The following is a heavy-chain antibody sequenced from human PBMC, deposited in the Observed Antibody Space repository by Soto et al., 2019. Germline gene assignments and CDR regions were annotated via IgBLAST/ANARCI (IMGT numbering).Heavy chain of an antibody. V-gene: IGHV3-66*01. CDR2: IYNEFT. J-gene: IGHJ3*02. CDR1: GFTVTEIY. Sequence: EVQLVESGGGLVQPGGSLRLSCVASGFTVTEIYMNWVRQAPGKGLECVSVIYNEFTDYADSVRGRFSISTDSSKNALYLQMNSLRAEDSAVCYCVREPRYCSGGSCSIMGDAFDIWGQGTMVTVSS. CDR3: VREPRYCSGGSCSIMGDAFDI. D-gene: IGHD2-15*01.